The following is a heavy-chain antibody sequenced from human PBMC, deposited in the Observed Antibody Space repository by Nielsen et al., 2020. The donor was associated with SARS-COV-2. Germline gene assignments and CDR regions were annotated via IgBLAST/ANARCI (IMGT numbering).Heavy chain of an antibody. V-gene: IGHV4-34*01. J-gene: IGHJ4*02. CDR2: INHSGST. CDR3: ARVSPHCSGGSCYRGGPVDY. D-gene: IGHD2-15*01. CDR1: GGSFSGYY. Sequence: SETLSLTCAVYGGSFSGYYWSWIRQPPGKGLEWIGEINHSGSTNYNPSLKSRVTISVDTSKNQFSLKLSSVTAADTAVYYCARVSPHCSGGSCYRGGPVDYWGQGTLVTVSS.